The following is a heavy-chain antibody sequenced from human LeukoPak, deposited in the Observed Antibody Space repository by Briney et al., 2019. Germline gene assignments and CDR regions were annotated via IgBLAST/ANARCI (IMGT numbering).Heavy chain of an antibody. J-gene: IGHJ4*02. CDR3: ARGYTFGTLDY. D-gene: IGHD3-16*01. CDR1: GFTLSTYW. V-gene: IGHV3-74*01. Sequence: GGSLRLSRAASGFTLSTYWIHWVRQLPGKGLVWVSRINSDGNSFADSVKGRFTISRDNAKNTVYLQMNSLRAEDTAVYFCARGYTFGTLDYWGQGALVTVSS. CDR2: INSDGN.